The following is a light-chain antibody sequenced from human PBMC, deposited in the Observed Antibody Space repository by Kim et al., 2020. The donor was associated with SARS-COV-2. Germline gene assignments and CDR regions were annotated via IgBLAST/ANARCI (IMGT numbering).Light chain of an antibody. CDR3: CSYGGSSTIGYV. Sequence: QSALTQPASVSGSPGQSITISCTGTSSDVGSYNLVSWYQQHPGKAPKLMIYEVNKRPSGVSNRFSGSKSGNTASLTISGLQAEDEADYYCCSYGGSSTIGYVFGTGTKVTVL. J-gene: IGLJ1*01. V-gene: IGLV2-23*02. CDR1: SSDVGSYNL. CDR2: EVN.